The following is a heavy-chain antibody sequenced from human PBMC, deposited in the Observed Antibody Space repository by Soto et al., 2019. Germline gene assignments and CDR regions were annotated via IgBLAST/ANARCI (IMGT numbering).Heavy chain of an antibody. V-gene: IGHV1-69*06. CDR1: GGTFGSYA. J-gene: IGHJ4*02. Sequence: QVQLVQSGAEVKKPGSSVKVSCKSSGGTFGSYAISWVRQAPGQGLEWMGGVIPIFGTPHYAPKFHGRVTITADIPTITAYLELRSLKSEDTAVYYCAKIRWTISLQEEDAIWGQGTLVTVTS. CDR3: AKIRWTISLQEEDAI. CDR2: VIPIFGTP. D-gene: IGHD2-15*01.